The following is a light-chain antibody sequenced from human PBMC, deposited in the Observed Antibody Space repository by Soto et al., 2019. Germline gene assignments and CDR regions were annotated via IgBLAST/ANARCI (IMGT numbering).Light chain of an antibody. Sequence: EIVLTQSPATLSLSPGERATLSCRASQSVSSYLAWYQQKPGQAPRLLIYDASNRATGIPARFSGSGSGTDFTLTISSLAPEDFAVYYCQQRSSRLTFGGGTRVEIK. CDR2: DAS. CDR1: QSVSSY. V-gene: IGKV3-11*01. CDR3: QQRSSRLT. J-gene: IGKJ4*01.